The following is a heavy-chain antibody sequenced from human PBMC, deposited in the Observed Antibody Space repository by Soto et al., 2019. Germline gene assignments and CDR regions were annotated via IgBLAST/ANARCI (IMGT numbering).Heavy chain of an antibody. CDR2: ITGIGGNT. J-gene: IGHJ6*02. Sequence: EVQLLESGGGLVQPGGSLRLSCAASGFPLSTYGMTWVRQAPGKGLEWVSAITGIGGNTYYVDSVKGRFTSSRDNSKNTLYLQVNSLRVEDTAVYYCARIRGYWYGLDVWGQGTTVTVSS. CDR3: ARIRGYWYGLDV. V-gene: IGHV3-23*01. CDR1: GFPLSTYG.